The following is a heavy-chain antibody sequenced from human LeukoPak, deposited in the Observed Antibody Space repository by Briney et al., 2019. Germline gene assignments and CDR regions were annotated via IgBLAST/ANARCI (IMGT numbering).Heavy chain of an antibody. CDR2: ISAYNGNT. V-gene: IGHV1-18*01. CDR1: GYTFTSYG. J-gene: IGHJ4*02. D-gene: IGHD3-22*01. Sequence: ASVEVSCKASGYTFTSYGISWVRQAPGQGLEWMGWISAYNGNTNYAQKLQGRVTMTTDTSTSTAYMELRSLRSDDTAVYYCVRSTTRYYYDSSGYFDYWGQGTLVTVSS. CDR3: VRSTTRYYYDSSGYFDY.